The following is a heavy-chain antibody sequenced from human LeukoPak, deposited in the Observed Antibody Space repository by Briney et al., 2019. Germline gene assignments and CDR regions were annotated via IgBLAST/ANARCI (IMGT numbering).Heavy chain of an antibody. V-gene: IGHV3-23*01. CDR3: AAVTTQDWFDP. J-gene: IGHJ5*02. D-gene: IGHD4-17*01. Sequence: GGSLRLSCAASGFTFSSYAMSWVRQAPGKGLEWVSAISGSGGGTYYSDSVKGRFTISRDNSKNTLYLQMNSLRAEDTAVYYCAAVTTQDWFDPWGQGTLVTVSS. CDR2: ISGSGGGT. CDR1: GFTFSSYA.